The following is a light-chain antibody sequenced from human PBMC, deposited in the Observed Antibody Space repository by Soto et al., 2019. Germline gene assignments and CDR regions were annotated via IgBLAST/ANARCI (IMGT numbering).Light chain of an antibody. CDR1: NIGSKS. CDR2: YDS. CDR3: QVWDGSSDPDVV. V-gene: IGLV3-21*04. Sequence: SYELTQPPSVSVAPGKTARITCGGNNIGSKSVHWYQQKPGQAPVLVIYYDSDRPSGIPERFSGSNSGNTATLTISRVEAGDEAAYCCQVWDGSSDPDVVFGGGTKVTVL. J-gene: IGLJ2*01.